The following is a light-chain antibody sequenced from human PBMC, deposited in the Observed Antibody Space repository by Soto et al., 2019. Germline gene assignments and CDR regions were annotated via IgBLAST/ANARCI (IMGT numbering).Light chain of an antibody. Sequence: QSVLTQPASVSGSPGQSINISCTGTSSDVGTYNLVSWYQQHPGRAPKLIIYEVDSRTSGISDRFSGSKSGNTASLTISGLQPEDEADYYCSSFTNTNSLEDWVFGGGTKVTVL. CDR3: SSFTNTNSLEDWV. CDR2: EVD. CDR1: SSDVGTYNL. J-gene: IGLJ3*02. V-gene: IGLV2-14*02.